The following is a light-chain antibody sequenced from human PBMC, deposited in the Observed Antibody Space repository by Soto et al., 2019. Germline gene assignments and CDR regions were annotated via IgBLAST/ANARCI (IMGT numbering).Light chain of an antibody. Sequence: QSALTQPASVSGSPGQSITISCTGTSSDVGGYNYVSWYQQHPGKAPKLMIYDVSNRPSGVSNRFSGSKSGNTASLTISGLQAEDEADYYCSLQNFGTGTKLTVL. CDR1: SSDVGGYNY. J-gene: IGLJ1*01. CDR3: SLQN. V-gene: IGLV2-14*01. CDR2: DVS.